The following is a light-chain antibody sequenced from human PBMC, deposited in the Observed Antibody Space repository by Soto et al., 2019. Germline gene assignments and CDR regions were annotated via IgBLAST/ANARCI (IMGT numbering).Light chain of an antibody. Sequence: DVVLTQSPLFLPVTLGQPASISCRSSQSLVYSDGDTFLSWFQQRPGQSPRRLIYKVSNRDTGVPVRFSGSGSGTDFTLKISRVEAEDVGVYFCMQAIYWPFTFGTGTKVDIK. V-gene: IGKV2-30*01. CDR1: QSLVYSDGDTF. CDR2: KVS. CDR3: MQAIYWPFT. J-gene: IGKJ3*01.